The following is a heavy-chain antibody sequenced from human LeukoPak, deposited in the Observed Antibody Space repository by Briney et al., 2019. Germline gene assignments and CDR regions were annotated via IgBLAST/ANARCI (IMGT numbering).Heavy chain of an antibody. CDR3: ARSSRLQSPSGTDY. D-gene: IGHD3-10*01. CDR2: MNARNGGT. CDR1: GYTFSDYY. J-gene: IGHJ4*02. Sequence: ASVRVSCKTSGYTFSDYYMHWVRQPPGQGLDWPGWMNARNGGTNYAQNLKGRVTMTRDTSINTAYMELSSLTSDDTALYYCARSSRLQSPSGTDYWGQGTLVTVSS. V-gene: IGHV1-2*02.